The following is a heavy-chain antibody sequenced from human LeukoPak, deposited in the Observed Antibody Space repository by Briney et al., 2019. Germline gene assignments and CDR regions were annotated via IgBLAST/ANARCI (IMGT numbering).Heavy chain of an antibody. D-gene: IGHD3-10*01. CDR1: GFTFSSYA. Sequence: GGSLRLSCAASGFTFSSYAMHWVRQAPGKGLEWVAVISYDGSNKYYADSVKGRFTISRDNSKNTLYLQMNSLRAEDTAVYYCARVGYYGSGSYPPFEDYWGQGTLVTVSS. V-gene: IGHV3-30*04. CDR2: ISYDGSNK. J-gene: IGHJ4*02. CDR3: ARVGYYGSGSYPPFEDY.